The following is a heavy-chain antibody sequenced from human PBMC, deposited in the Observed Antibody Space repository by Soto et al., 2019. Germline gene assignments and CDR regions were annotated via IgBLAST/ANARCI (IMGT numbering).Heavy chain of an antibody. CDR1: GFTFSTFA. D-gene: IGHD1-20*01. CDR2: ISGISRDT. J-gene: IGHJ4*02. V-gene: IGHV3-23*01. CDR3: ATQDFRGITGTT. Sequence: EVQLLESGGGLVQPGESLRLSCAASGFTFSTFAMGWVRQDPGKGLEWVSLISGISRDTYYADSVKGRFTISRDNSKNILYLQMNNLRAEDTAAYYCATQDFRGITGTTWGQGTLVTVSS.